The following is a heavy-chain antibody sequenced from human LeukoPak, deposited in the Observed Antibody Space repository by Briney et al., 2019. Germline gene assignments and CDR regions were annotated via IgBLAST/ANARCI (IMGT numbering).Heavy chain of an antibody. Sequence: PGGSLRLSCAASGFTFSSYWMSWVRQAPGKGLEWVANMKLDGSEEYYVDSVKGRFTISRDNAKNSLYLQMNSLRVDDTAVYYCTRWARYCSGGSCYSGFDPWGQGTLVTVSS. CDR1: GFTFSSYW. V-gene: IGHV3-7*01. CDR3: TRWARYCSGGSCYSGFDP. D-gene: IGHD2-15*01. CDR2: MKLDGSEE. J-gene: IGHJ5*02.